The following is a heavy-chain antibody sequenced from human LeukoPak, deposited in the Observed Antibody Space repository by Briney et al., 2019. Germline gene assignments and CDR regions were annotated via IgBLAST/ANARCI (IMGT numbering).Heavy chain of an antibody. CDR1: GFTFSSYW. CDR3: ASLRPDAFDI. J-gene: IGHJ3*02. V-gene: IGHV3-74*03. Sequence: GGPLRLSCAASGFTFSSYWMHWVRHAPGKGLVWVSRSTDGTYTEYADSVKGRFTISRDNAKNSLYLQMNSLRAEDTAVYYCASLRPDAFDIWGQGTMVTVSS. CDR2: STDGTYT.